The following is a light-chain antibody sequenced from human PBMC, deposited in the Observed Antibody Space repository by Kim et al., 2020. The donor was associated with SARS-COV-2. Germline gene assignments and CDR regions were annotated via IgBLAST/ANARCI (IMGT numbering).Light chain of an antibody. J-gene: IGKJ2*01. CDR1: QAISSY. CDR2: AAS. V-gene: IGKV1-9*01. CDR3: QQLDSYPYT. Sequence: IQLTQSPSSLSASVGDRVTITCRASQAISSYLAWYQQKPGKAPKLLIHAASTLQSGAPSRFSGSGSGTDFTLTISGLQPEDSAVYSCQQLDSYPYTFGQGTKLEI.